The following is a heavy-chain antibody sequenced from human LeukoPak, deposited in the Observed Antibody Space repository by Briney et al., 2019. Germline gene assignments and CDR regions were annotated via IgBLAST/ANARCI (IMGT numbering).Heavy chain of an antibody. Sequence: SETLSLTCAVYGGSFSGYYWSWIRQPPGKGREWSGEINHSGSTNYNPSLKSRVTISVDTSKNQFSLKLSSVTAADTAVYYCARGVRYYGSGSYYQDFFFDYWSQGTLVTVSS. CDR2: INHSGST. CDR1: GGSFSGYY. J-gene: IGHJ4*02. V-gene: IGHV4-34*01. CDR3: ARGVRYYGSGSYYQDFFFDY. D-gene: IGHD3-10*01.